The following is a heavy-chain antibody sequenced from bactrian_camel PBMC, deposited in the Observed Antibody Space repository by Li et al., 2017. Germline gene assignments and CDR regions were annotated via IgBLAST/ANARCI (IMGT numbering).Heavy chain of an antibody. CDR2: FGAQRST. J-gene: IGHJ4*01. CDR3: AVGPPAIPPYLGDYMMND. Sequence: VQLVESGGGSVQAGGSLRLSCTASGFTSGFTVVNPDMGWYRQTPGHVCELVSSFGAQRSTYYAESVKGRFTISQDNARNTVYLQMNNLKPEDTAMYYCAVGPPAIPPYLGDYMMNDWGQGTQVTVS. D-gene: IGHD4*01. V-gene: IGHV3S60*01. CDR1: GFTSGFTVVNPD.